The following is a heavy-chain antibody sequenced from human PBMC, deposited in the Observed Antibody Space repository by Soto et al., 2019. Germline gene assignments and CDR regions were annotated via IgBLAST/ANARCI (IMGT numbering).Heavy chain of an antibody. CDR3: AHSSGYIDAFDI. CDR2: IYHSGST. D-gene: IGHD3-22*01. CDR1: GGSISSGGYS. V-gene: IGHV4-30-2*01. Sequence: SETLSLTCAVSGGSISSGGYSWSWIRQPPGKGLEWIGYIYHSGSTYYNPSLKSRVTISVDRSKNQFSLKLSSVTAVDTAVYYCAHSSGYIDAFDIWGQGTMVTVSS. J-gene: IGHJ3*02.